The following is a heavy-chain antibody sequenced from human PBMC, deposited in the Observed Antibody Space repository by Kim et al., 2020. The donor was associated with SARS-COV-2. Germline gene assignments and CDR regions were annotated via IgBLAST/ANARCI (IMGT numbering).Heavy chain of an antibody. V-gene: IGHV3-43*01. CDR1: GFTFDDYT. D-gene: IGHD2-21*02. J-gene: IGHJ3*02. CDR2: ISWDGGST. CDR3: AKDINPGLLFFAFDI. Sequence: GGSLRLSCAASGFTFDDYTMHWVRQAPGKGLEWVSLISWDGGSTYYADSVKGRFTISRDNSKNSLYLQMNSLRTEDTALYYCAKDINPGLLFFAFDIWGQGTMVTVSS.